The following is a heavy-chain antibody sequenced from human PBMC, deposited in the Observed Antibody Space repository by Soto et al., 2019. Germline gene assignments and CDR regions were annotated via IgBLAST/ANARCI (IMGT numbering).Heavy chain of an antibody. D-gene: IGHD3-10*01. V-gene: IGHV1-58*01. J-gene: IGHJ6*02. CDR3: AADGQPSFGYYYGMDV. Sequence: ASVKVSCKASGFTFTSSAVQWVRQARGQRLEWIGWIVVGSGNTNYAQKFQERVTITRDMSTSTAYMELSSLRSEDTAVYYCAADGQPSFGYYYGMDVWGQGTTVTVSS. CDR1: GFTFTSSA. CDR2: IVVGSGNT.